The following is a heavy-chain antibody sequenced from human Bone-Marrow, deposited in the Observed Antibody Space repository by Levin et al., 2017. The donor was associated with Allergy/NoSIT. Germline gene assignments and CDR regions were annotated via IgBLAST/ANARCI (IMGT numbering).Heavy chain of an antibody. CDR2: IQEGGGEK. J-gene: IGHJ4*02. D-gene: IGHD3-3*01. V-gene: IGHV3-7*01. CDR1: GFTFSRFW. Sequence: PGGSLRLSCVGSGFTFSRFWMSWVRQAPGKGLEWVARIQEGGGEKNYVDSVRGRFTISRDNAKNSLYLQMNSLRAEDTAVYYCARHGFLAALDVWGQGTLVTVSS. CDR3: ARHGFLAALDV.